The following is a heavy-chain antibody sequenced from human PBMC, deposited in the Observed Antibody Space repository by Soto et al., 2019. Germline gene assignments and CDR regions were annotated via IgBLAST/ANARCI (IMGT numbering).Heavy chain of an antibody. CDR1: GFTFSSYA. V-gene: IGHV3-23*01. CDR2: ISGSGVNT. J-gene: IGHJ4*02. Sequence: PGGSLRLSCAVSGFTFSSYAMSWVRQAPGKGLEWVSAISGSGVNTLYADSVKGRFTISRDNSKNTLHLQMNNLRADDTAVYYCAKKMTSVTCFDYWGQGALVTVSS. D-gene: IGHD4-17*01. CDR3: AKKMTSVTCFDY.